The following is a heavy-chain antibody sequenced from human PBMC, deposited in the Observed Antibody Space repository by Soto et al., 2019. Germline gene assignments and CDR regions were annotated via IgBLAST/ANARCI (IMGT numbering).Heavy chain of an antibody. D-gene: IGHD1-1*01. V-gene: IGHV4-4*02. CDR1: GDSITSSNW. J-gene: IGHJ4*02. CDR2: IYHSGAT. CDR3: ARDLGTGTDY. Sequence: QVHLQESGPGLVKPSGTLSLTCAVSGDSITSSNWWSWVRQAPGKGLEWIGEIYHSGATTYNPSLKNRATISVDPSNNHLSLKLTSVTAADTAVYFCARDLGTGTDYWGRGTLVTVAS.